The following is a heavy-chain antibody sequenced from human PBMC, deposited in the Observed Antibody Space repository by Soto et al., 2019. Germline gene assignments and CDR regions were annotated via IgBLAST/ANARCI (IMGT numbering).Heavy chain of an antibody. Sequence: QVQLVESGGGVVQPGRSLRLSYAASRFTFSSYGMHWVRQAPGKGLEWVAVISYDGSNKYYADSVKGRFTISRDNSKNTLYLQMNSLRAEDTAVYYCAEMGREDYWGQGTLVTVSS. V-gene: IGHV3-30*03. CDR2: ISYDGSNK. CDR3: AEMGREDY. CDR1: RFTFSSYG. D-gene: IGHD2-15*01. J-gene: IGHJ4*02.